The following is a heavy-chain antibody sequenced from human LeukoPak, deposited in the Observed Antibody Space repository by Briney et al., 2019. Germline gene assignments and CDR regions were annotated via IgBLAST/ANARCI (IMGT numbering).Heavy chain of an antibody. CDR1: GGTFSSYA. Sequence: ASVKVSCKASGGTFSSYAISWVRQAPGQGLEWMGGIIPIFGTANYAQKFQGRVTITADESTSTAYMELSSLRSEDTAVYYCARRLGRGRYSSSWYFDYWGQGTLVTVSS. D-gene: IGHD6-13*01. V-gene: IGHV1-69*13. J-gene: IGHJ4*02. CDR3: ARRLGRGRYSSSWYFDY. CDR2: IIPIFGTA.